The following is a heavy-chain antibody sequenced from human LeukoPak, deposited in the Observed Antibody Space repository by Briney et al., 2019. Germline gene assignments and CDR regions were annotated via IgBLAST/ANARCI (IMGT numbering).Heavy chain of an antibody. CDR2: MNPNSGNT. D-gene: IGHD2-15*01. J-gene: IGHJ6*03. CDR3: ARGLRYCSGGRCYFSPPYYYYMDV. Sequence: ASVKVSCKASGYTFTSFDMNWVRQATGQGLGWMGWMNPNSGNTGYAQKFQGRVTMTRNTSISTAYMELSSLRSEDTAVYYCARGLRYCSGGRCYFSPPYYYYMDVWGKGTTVTISS. V-gene: IGHV1-8*01. CDR1: GYTFTSFD.